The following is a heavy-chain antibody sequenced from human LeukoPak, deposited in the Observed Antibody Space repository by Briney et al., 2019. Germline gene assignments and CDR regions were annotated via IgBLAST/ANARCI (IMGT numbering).Heavy chain of an antibody. CDR1: GFTFSSYW. J-gene: IGHJ3*02. Sequence: PGGSLRLSCAASGFTFSSYWMSWVRQAPGKGLEWVANIKQDGSEKYYVDSVKGRFTISRDNAKNSLYLQMNSLRAEDTAVYYCARGWLQFFGAFDIWGQGTMVTVSS. V-gene: IGHV3-7*04. D-gene: IGHD5-24*01. CDR2: IKQDGSEK. CDR3: ARGWLQFFGAFDI.